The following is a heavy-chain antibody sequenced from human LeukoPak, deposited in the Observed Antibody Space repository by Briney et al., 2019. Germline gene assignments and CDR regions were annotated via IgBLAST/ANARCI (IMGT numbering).Heavy chain of an antibody. CDR1: GYSFTSYW. V-gene: IGHV5-51*01. CDR2: IWPGDSDT. Sequence: GESLKISCKGSGYSFTSYWIGWVRQIPGKGLEWMGIIWPGDSDTRYSPSFQGQVTISADKSIGTAYLQWSSLKASDTAMYYCARRRKMQQGVDWFDPWGQGTLVTVSS. CDR3: ARRRKMQQGVDWFDP. J-gene: IGHJ5*02.